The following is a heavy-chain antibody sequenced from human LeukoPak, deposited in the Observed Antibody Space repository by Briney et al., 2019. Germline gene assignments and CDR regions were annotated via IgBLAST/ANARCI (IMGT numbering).Heavy chain of an antibody. Sequence: GGSLRLSCAASGFTFSDYYMSWVRQAPGKGLEWVGFIRSKAYGGTTEYAASVKGRFTISRDDSKSIAYLQMNSLKTEDTAVYYCTRDVGSGSPLADYWGQGTLVTVSS. V-gene: IGHV3-49*04. J-gene: IGHJ4*02. CDR2: IRSKAYGGTT. D-gene: IGHD1-26*01. CDR1: GFTFSDYY. CDR3: TRDVGSGSPLADY.